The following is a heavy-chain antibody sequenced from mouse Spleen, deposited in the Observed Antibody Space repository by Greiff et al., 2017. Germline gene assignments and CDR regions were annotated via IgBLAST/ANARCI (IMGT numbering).Heavy chain of an antibody. J-gene: IGHJ4*01. Sequence: EVQLVESGPELVKPGASVKISCKASGYSFTGYYMNWVKQSPEKSLEWIGEINPSTGGTTYNQKFKAKATLTVDKSSSTAYMQLKSLTSEDSAVYYCARLDGYYVVYAMDYWGQGTSVTVSS. CDR3: ARLDGYYVVYAMDY. V-gene: IGHV1-42*01. CDR1: GYSFTGYY. D-gene: IGHD2-3*01. CDR2: INPSTGGT.